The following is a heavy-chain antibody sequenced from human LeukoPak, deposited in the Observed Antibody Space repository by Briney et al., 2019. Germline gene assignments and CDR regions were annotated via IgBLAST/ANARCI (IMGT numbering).Heavy chain of an antibody. D-gene: IGHD6-19*01. Sequence: SETLSLTCTVSGGSISSYYWSWIRQPPGKGLEGIAYIYYSGSTNYNPSLKSRVTISVDASKNQFSLKLSSVTAADTAVYYCARHKQWLDWFDPWGQGTLVTVSS. CDR1: GGSISSYY. J-gene: IGHJ5*02. CDR2: IYYSGST. CDR3: ARHKQWLDWFDP. V-gene: IGHV4-59*08.